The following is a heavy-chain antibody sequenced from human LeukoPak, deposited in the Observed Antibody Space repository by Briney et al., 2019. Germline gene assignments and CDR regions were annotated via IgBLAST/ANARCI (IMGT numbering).Heavy chain of an antibody. V-gene: IGHV1-69*05. CDR3: ARSPNIAVAGKGRRYYFDY. Sequence: GASVKVSCKASGGTFSSYAISWVRQAPGQGLEWMGRIIPIFGTANYAQKFQGRVTITTDETTSRACMELSRLRSEDTAVYYCARSPNIAVAGKGRRYYFDYWGQGTLVTVSS. CDR1: GGTFSSYA. CDR2: IIPIFGTA. D-gene: IGHD6-19*01. J-gene: IGHJ4*02.